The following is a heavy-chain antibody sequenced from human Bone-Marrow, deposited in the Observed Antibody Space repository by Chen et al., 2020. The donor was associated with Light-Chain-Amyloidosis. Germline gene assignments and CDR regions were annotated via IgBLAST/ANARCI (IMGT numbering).Heavy chain of an antibody. CDR3: AGRRDGYNFDY. Sequence: EVQLEQSGPEVKKPGESLKISCTGSGYTFPNYWIGWVRQMPGKGLEWMGVIYPDDSDARYSPSFEGQVTISADKSITTAYLQWRSLKASDTAMYYCAGRRDGYNFDYWGQGTLVTVS. D-gene: IGHD5-12*01. CDR1: GYTFPNYW. J-gene: IGHJ4*02. CDR2: IYPDDSDA. V-gene: IGHV5-51*01.